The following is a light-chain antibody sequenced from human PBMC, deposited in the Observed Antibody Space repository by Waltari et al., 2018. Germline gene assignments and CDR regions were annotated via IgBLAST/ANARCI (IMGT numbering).Light chain of an antibody. CDR2: GAF. J-gene: IGKJ3*01. Sequence: EIVLPQSPGTLSLSPGERVTLSCRASQSVSSHYFAWYQQKPGQAPRLRTYGAFSRAAGIPVRFSGSGSGTDFTLTISRREREDFAMYYCQQVTLSDRTFTFGAGTKVESK. CDR3: QQVTLSDRTFT. CDR1: QSVSSHY. V-gene: IGKV3-20*01.